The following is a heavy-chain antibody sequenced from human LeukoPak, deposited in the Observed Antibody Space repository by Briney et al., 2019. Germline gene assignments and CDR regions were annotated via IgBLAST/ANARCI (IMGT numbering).Heavy chain of an antibody. V-gene: IGHV4-39*01. D-gene: IGHD2-2*01. J-gene: IGHJ4*02. CDR1: GDSVRNDFYY. CDR3: ARHNAPRRVGFDF. Sequence: SETLSLTCSVSGDSVRNDFYYWGWIRQPPGKGLEWVACLSHAGNTWYNPSLESRLSISVDTSKNQFSLKFSSVTAADTALYWCARHNAPRRVGFDFWGQGILVTVSS. CDR2: LSHAGNT.